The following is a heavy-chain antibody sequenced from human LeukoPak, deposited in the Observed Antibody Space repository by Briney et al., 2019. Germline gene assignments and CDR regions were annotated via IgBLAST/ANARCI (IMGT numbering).Heavy chain of an antibody. CDR1: GFTFSSYA. J-gene: IGHJ6*03. V-gene: IGHV3-30*04. Sequence: GGSLRLSCAASGFTFSSYAMHWVRQAPGKGLEWVAVISYDGSNKYYADSVKGRFTISRDNSKNTLYLQMNSLRAEDTAVYYCASGGEQLYYYYMDVWGKGTTVTVSS. CDR3: ASGGEQLYYYYMDV. D-gene: IGHD6-13*01. CDR2: ISYDGSNK.